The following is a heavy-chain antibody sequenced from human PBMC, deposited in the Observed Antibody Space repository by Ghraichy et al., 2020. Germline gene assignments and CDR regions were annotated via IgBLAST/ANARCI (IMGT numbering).Heavy chain of an antibody. V-gene: IGHV3-48*01. CDR3: ARDLVFYDSRVYYEGY. Sequence: GGSLRLSCAASGFTFSSYSMNWVRQAPGKGLEWVSYISSSSSTIYYADSVKGQFTISRDNAKNSLYLQMNSLRAEDTAVYYCARDLVFYDSRVYYEGYWGQGTLVTVSS. CDR1: GFTFSSYS. D-gene: IGHD3-22*01. J-gene: IGHJ4*02. CDR2: ISSSSSTI.